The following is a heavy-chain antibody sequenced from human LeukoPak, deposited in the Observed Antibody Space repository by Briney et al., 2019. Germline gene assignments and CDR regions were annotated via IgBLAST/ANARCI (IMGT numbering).Heavy chain of an antibody. CDR2: IYWDDDI. D-gene: IGHD3-3*02. J-gene: IGHJ6*03. Sequence: ESGPTLVKPTQTLTLTCTFSGFSLTTSGVGVNWIRQPPGKALEWLALIYWDDDIRYSSSLKSRLTITKDTSKNQVIFTMTNMDPVDTATYYCAHNSRIFGVVHSDYYMDVWGKGTTVTVSS. CDR1: GFSLTTSGVG. V-gene: IGHV2-5*02. CDR3: AHNSRIFGVVHSDYYMDV.